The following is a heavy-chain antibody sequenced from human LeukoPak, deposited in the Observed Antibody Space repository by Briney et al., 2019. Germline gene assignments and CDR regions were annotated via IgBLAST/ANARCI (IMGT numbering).Heavy chain of an antibody. CDR2: FDPEDGEK. Sequence: ASVRVSSKVSEYTLTELSMHCVPQAPGKGLERMGGFDPEDGEKVYAQKFQGRLTMTEDTSTDTAYMELSSLRSDDTAVYYCATDPVGYCSANGCYSVDYWGQGTLVTVSS. CDR1: EYTLTELS. D-gene: IGHD2-15*01. CDR3: ATDPVGYCSANGCYSVDY. J-gene: IGHJ4*02. V-gene: IGHV1-24*01.